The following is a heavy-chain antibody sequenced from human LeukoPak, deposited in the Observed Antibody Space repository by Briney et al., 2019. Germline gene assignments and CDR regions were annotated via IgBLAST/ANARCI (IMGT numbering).Heavy chain of an antibody. D-gene: IGHD6-19*01. CDR3: ARYSSGGRLYAFDI. CDR2: INPNSGGT. CDR1: GYIFTSYY. J-gene: IGHJ3*02. Sequence: GASVKVSCKASGYIFTSYYMHWVRQAPGQGLEWMGWINPNSGGTNYAQKFQGRVTMTRDTSISTAYMELSRLRSDDTAVYYCARYSSGGRLYAFDIWGQGTMVTVSS. V-gene: IGHV1-2*02.